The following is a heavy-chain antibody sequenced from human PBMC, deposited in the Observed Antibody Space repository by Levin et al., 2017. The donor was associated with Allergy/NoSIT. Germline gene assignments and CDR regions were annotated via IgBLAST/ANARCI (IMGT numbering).Heavy chain of an antibody. J-gene: IGHJ6*03. CDR1: GYSFTSYW. Sequence: GGSLRLSCQGSGYSFTSYWIGWVRQMPGKGLEWMGIIYPGDSDTRYSPSFQGQVTISADKSISPAYLQWSSLKASDTAIYYCARRGTRDYYYYMDVWGKGTTVTVSS. CDR3: ARRGTRDYYYYMDV. V-gene: IGHV5-51*01. D-gene: IGHD1-1*01. CDR2: IYPGDSDT.